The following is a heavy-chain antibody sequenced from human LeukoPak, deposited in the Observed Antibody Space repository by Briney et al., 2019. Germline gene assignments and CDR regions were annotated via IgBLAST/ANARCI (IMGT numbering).Heavy chain of an antibody. D-gene: IGHD2-2*01. Sequence: GASVTVSCTVSGYTLTELSMHWVRQAPGKGLEWMGGFDPEDGETIYAQKFQGRVTMTEDTSTDTAYMELSSLRSEDTAVYYCATFGYCSSTSCYPDYWGQGTLVTVSS. J-gene: IGHJ4*02. CDR3: ATFGYCSSTSCYPDY. CDR1: GYTLTELS. CDR2: FDPEDGET. V-gene: IGHV1-24*01.